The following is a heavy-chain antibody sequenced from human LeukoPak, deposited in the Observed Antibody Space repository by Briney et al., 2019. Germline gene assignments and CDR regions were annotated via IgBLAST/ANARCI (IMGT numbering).Heavy chain of an antibody. D-gene: IGHD3-10*01. Sequence: SVRVSCKASGYTFTSYGISWVRQAPGQGVEWMGGIIPIFGTANYAQKFQGRVTITADESTSTAYMELSSLRSEDTAVYYCARVGGTYYYDYWGQGTLVTVSS. CDR2: IIPIFGTA. CDR1: GYTFTSYG. V-gene: IGHV1-69*13. J-gene: IGHJ4*02. CDR3: ARVGGTYYYDY.